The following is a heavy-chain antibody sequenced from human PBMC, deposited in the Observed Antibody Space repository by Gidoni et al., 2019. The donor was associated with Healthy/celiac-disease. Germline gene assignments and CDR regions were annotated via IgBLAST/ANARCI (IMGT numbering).Heavy chain of an antibody. CDR2: ISWNSGSI. Sequence: EVQLVESGGGLVQPGRYLRLSCAASGFTFDDYAMHWVRQAPGKGLEWVSGISWNSGSIGYADSVKGRFTISRDNAKNSLYLQMNSLRAEDTALYYCAKSHALAAGFDYWGQGTLVTVSS. CDR1: GFTFDDYA. V-gene: IGHV3-9*01. D-gene: IGHD6-13*01. CDR3: AKSHALAAGFDY. J-gene: IGHJ4*02.